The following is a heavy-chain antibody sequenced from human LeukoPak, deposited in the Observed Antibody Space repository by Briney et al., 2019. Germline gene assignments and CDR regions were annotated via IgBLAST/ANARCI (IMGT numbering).Heavy chain of an antibody. Sequence: GGSLSLSCAASGFTFNAYAMHSLSHAPSPGLHWPAFISSDGSNKYYADSVRGRFTISRDNSKNTLYLQVNSLRAEDTAVYYCARDQGKGYYYYGMDVWGQGTTVTVSS. CDR3: ARDQGKGYYYYGMDV. V-gene: IGHV3-30-3*01. CDR2: ISSDGSNK. J-gene: IGHJ6*02. CDR1: GFTFNAYA.